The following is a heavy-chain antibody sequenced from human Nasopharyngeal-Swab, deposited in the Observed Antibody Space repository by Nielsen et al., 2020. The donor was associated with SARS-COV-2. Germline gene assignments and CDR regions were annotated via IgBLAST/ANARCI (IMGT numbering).Heavy chain of an antibody. CDR1: GFTFSSYA. CDR2: ISYDGSKK. J-gene: IGHJ6*02. Sequence: GESLKISCAASGFTFSSYAMHWVRQAPGKGLEWVAVISYDGSKKYYADSVKGRCTISRDNSKNTLYLQMNSLRAEDTAVYYCARDQGSSWYTYYYYYGMDVWGQGTTVTVSS. D-gene: IGHD6-13*01. V-gene: IGHV3-30-3*01. CDR3: ARDQGSSWYTYYYYYGMDV.